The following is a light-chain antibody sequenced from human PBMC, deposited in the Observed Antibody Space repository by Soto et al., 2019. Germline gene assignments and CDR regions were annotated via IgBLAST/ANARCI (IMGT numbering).Light chain of an antibody. J-gene: IGKJ4*01. V-gene: IGKV3-15*01. CDR2: VAS. CDR3: QQYNVWPLT. CDR1: QSVSSN. Sequence: EIVMTQSPATLSVSQGERATLSCRASQSVSSNLAWYQQKPGQTPKLLIYVASTRANGIPARFSGSGSGTEFTLTISSLQSEDFAVYYCQQYNVWPLTFGGGTKVEFK.